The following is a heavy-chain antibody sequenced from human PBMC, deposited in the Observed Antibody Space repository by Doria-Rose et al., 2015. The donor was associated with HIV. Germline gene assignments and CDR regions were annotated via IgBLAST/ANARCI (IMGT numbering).Heavy chain of an antibody. CDR3: ARIHSLSSSSLGH. CDR2: LNVGNGDT. D-gene: IGHD6-13*01. V-gene: IGHV1-3*01. J-gene: IGHJ4*02. Sequence: GAEVKKPGASVTVSCKTSGYTFSAYAIHWVRQAPGQRLEWMGWLNVGNGDTRYSRKFQDRVTITSDTSANTGYVALSSLRSEDTAVYYCARIHSLSSSSLGHWGQGTLVIVSS. CDR1: GYTFSAYA.